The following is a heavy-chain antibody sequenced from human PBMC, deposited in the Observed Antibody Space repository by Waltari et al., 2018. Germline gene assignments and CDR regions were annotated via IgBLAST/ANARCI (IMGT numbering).Heavy chain of an antibody. CDR3: VLYSSSFLGDC. CDR1: GFIFSSYW. D-gene: IGHD6-13*01. Sequence: EVQLVESGGDLVQPGGSLRLSCTASGFIFSSYWMHWVRQAPGKGLVSVSHINVDGRITNYADSVKGRFTISRDNARNTLFLQMNSLRAEDTAIYHCVLYSSSFLGDCWGQGTLVTVSS. J-gene: IGHJ4*02. CDR2: INVDGRIT. V-gene: IGHV3-74*01.